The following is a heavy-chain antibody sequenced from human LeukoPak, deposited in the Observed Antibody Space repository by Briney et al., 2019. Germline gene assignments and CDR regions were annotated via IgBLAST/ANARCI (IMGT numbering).Heavy chain of an antibody. CDR3: ARRTMSAFDS. CDR1: GFTFRTYA. CDR2: ISGSGNGT. D-gene: IGHD5-24*01. J-gene: IGHJ4*02. V-gene: IGHV3-23*01. Sequence: GGSLRLSCTASGFTFRTYAMNWVRQAPGKGLEWLSGISGSGNGTYYADSVKGRFTISRDNSKNMVYLQMNSLTVEDAATYYCARRTMSAFDSWGQGTLLIVSS.